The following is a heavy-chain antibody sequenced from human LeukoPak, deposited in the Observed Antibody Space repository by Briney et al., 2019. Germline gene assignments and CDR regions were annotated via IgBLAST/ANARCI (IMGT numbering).Heavy chain of an antibody. Sequence: GGSLRLSCAASGFIFSNSWMHWVRQAPGKGLEWVANIKQDGSEKYYVDSAKGRFTISRDNAKNSLYLQMNSLRAEDTAVYYCASLCSGSYPDAFDIWGQGTMVTVSS. J-gene: IGHJ3*02. V-gene: IGHV3-7*01. CDR2: IKQDGSEK. CDR3: ASLCSGSYPDAFDI. CDR1: GFIFSNSW. D-gene: IGHD1-26*01.